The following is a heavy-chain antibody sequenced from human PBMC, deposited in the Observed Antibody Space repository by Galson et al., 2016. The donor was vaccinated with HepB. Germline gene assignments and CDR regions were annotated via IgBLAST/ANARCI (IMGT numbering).Heavy chain of an antibody. D-gene: IGHD1-1*01. Sequence: SLRLSCAASGFTFNNAWMTWVRQAPAKGLEWVGRIKSETDGGTVDYAAPVKGRFIISRDDSKKILYLEMNSLKTEDTAVYYCNTFTTGSFLYWGHGTLVTVSS. CDR2: IKSETDGGTV. CDR1: GFTFNNAW. CDR3: NTFTTGSFLY. J-gene: IGHJ4*01. V-gene: IGHV3-15*01.